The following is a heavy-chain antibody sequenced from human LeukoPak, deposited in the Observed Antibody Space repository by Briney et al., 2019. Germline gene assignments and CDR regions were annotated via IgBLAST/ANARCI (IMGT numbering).Heavy chain of an antibody. CDR3: TRDAQSAYFDY. Sequence: ASVKVSSKASGYTFTNYAITWVRQAPGQGLEWMGWMSTHSGGTNFAQKFRGRVTVTTDTSTSTAYMELKSLKSDDTAVYYCTRDAQSAYFDYWGQGTLVTVSP. CDR2: MSTHSGGT. CDR1: GYTFTNYA. D-gene: IGHD3-3*01. J-gene: IGHJ4*02. V-gene: IGHV1-18*01.